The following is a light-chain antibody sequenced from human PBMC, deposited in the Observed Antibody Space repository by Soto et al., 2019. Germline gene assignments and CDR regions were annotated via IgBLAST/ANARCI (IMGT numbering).Light chain of an antibody. V-gene: IGKV3-11*01. J-gene: IGKJ5*01. CDR3: QHRMNWPLT. CDR1: QTVSSY. Sequence: EIVLTQSPATLSLSPGERATLSCRASQTVSSYLLWYQQKPGQAPRLLIYDASNRATGVPARFTGSGSETDFTLTISSLEHEDFAVYYCQHRMNWPLTFGQGTRLEI. CDR2: DAS.